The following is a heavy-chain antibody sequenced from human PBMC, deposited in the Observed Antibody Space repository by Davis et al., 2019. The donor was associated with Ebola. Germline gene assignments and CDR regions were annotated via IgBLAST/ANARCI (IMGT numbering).Heavy chain of an antibody. Sequence: GGSLRLSCAASGFSFSSYNMNWVRQAPGKGLEWVSSISTSSSYIHYADSVKGRFTISRDNAKNSLYLQMNSLRAEDTAVYYCARVHTTYGMDVWGKGTTVTVSS. D-gene: IGHD1-1*01. J-gene: IGHJ6*04. CDR3: ARVHTTYGMDV. V-gene: IGHV3-21*04. CDR2: ISTSSSYI. CDR1: GFSFSSYN.